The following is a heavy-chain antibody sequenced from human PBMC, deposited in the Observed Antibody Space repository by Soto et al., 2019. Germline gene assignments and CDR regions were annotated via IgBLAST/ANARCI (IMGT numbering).Heavy chain of an antibody. J-gene: IGHJ3*02. Sequence: ASVKVSCKASGYTFTSYYMHWVRQAPGQGLEWMGWMNPNSGNTGYAQKFQGRVTMTRNTSISTAYMELSSLRSEDTAVYYCARGTRYSSGWYDAFDIWGQGTMVTVSS. V-gene: IGHV1-8*02. CDR3: ARGTRYSSGWYDAFDI. CDR2: MNPNSGNT. D-gene: IGHD6-19*01. CDR1: GYTFTSYY.